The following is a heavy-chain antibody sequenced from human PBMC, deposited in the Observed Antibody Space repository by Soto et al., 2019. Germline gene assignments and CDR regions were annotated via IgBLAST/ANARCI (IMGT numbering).Heavy chain of an antibody. CDR3: ARDLGYCRSWSCYRVWFEI. CDR2: VRGDNGHT. J-gene: IGHJ4*02. CDR1: GYTFTTHG. Sequence: QVQLVQSGAEVKKPGASVKVSCKASGYTFTTHGISWVRQVPGQGLEWMGWVRGDNGHTNYAQSLQGRVTMTTDTSTNTAYMELRSLRSDDTPVYYCARDLGYCRSWSCYRVWFEIWGTRNLVTVSS. D-gene: IGHD2-2*01. V-gene: IGHV1-18*01.